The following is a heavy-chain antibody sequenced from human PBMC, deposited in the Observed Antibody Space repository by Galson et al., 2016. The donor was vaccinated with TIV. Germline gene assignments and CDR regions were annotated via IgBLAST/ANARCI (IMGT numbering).Heavy chain of an antibody. CDR2: ISSTGHYT. D-gene: IGHD2-21*02. CDR1: GFTFSDYN. J-gene: IGHJ3*01. V-gene: IGHV3-11*06. CDR3: ARDVGDTSSFCVGGCYWSGLDV. Sequence: SLRLSCAASGFTFSDYNMTWIRQAPGQGLEWVASISSTGHYTYYAGSVKGRFTISRDSAKNSLYVQMDSLRAEDSAVYYCARDVGDTSSFCVGGCYWSGLDVWGQGAMVTVSS.